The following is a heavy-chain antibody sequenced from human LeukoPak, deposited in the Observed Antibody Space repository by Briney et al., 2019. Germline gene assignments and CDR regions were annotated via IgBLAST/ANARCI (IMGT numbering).Heavy chain of an antibody. D-gene: IGHD2-2*01. V-gene: IGHV3-30*02. Sequence: GGSLRLSCAASGFTFSSYGMHWVRQAPGKGLEWVAFIRYDGSNKYYADSVKGRFTISRDNSKNTLYLQMNSLRAEDTAVYYCANQRYCSSTSCYRGYYYYMDVWGKGTTVTVSS. CDR3: ANQRYCSSTSCYRGYYYYMDV. CDR1: GFTFSSYG. J-gene: IGHJ6*03. CDR2: IRYDGSNK.